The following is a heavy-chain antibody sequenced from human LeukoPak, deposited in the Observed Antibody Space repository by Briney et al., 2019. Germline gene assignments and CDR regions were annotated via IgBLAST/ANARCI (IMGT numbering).Heavy chain of an antibody. CDR3: ARMRTVATSDY. V-gene: IGHV1-8*01. CDR1: GYTFTNYD. Sequence: ASVKVSCKASGYTFTNYDINWVRQATGQGLEWMGWMNPNSGNTGYAQKFQGRVTMTRNISISTAYMELSSLRSDDTAVYYCARMRTVATSDYWGQGTLVTVSS. J-gene: IGHJ4*02. CDR2: MNPNSGNT. D-gene: IGHD5-12*01.